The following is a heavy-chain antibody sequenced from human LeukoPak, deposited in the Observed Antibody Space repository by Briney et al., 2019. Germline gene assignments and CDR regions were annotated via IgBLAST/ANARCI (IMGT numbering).Heavy chain of an antibody. CDR2: ISGSGGST. CDR3: AKDRVRFLDYCDSSGYGMDV. J-gene: IGHJ6*02. V-gene: IGHV3-23*01. CDR1: GFTFSSYA. D-gene: IGHD3-22*01. Sequence: PGGSLRLSCAASGFTFSSYAMSWVRQAPGKGLEWVSAISGSGGSTYYADSVKGRFTISRDNSKNTLYLQMNSLRAEDTAVYYCAKDRVRFLDYCDSSGYGMDVWGQGTTVTVSS.